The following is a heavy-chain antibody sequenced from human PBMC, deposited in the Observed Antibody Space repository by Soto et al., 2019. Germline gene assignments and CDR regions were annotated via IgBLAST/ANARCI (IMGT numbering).Heavy chain of an antibody. CDR3: AKARMGAGVRGYFDY. V-gene: IGHV3-30*18. Sequence: QVQLVESGGGVVQPGRSLRLSCAASGFTFSSYGMHWVRQSPGKGLEWVAVIIYDGSTKYYADSVKSRFTISRDNSKSTLYLQMNSLIAEDTAVYYCAKARMGAGVRGYFDYWGQGTLVTVSS. CDR2: IIYDGSTK. D-gene: IGHD3-10*01. J-gene: IGHJ4*02. CDR1: GFTFSSYG.